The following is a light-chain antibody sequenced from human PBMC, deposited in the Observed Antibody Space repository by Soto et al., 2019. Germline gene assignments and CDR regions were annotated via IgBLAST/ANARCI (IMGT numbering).Light chain of an antibody. CDR1: QGISSY. Sequence: DSLPIPCRATQGISSYLAWYQQKPGKAPKLLIYAASTLQSGVPSRFSGSGSGTDFALSSSSLQPEDFATYDCQQNDSIPVTFGQGTRLEI. CDR2: AAS. CDR3: QQNDSIPVT. J-gene: IGKJ5*01. V-gene: IGKV1-39*01.